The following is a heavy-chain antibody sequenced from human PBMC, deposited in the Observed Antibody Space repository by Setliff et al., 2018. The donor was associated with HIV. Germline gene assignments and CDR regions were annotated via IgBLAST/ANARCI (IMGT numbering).Heavy chain of an antibody. CDR3: AREPDY. CDR2: INHGGDT. CDR1: GQSISGYY. Sequence: PSETLSLTCAVYGQSISGYYWSWIRQTPGKGLEWIGEINHGGDTNYNPSLKSRVTISVDTSKNQFSLKLRSVTAADTAVYWCAREPDYWSQGTLVTVSS. J-gene: IGHJ4*02. V-gene: IGHV4-34*01.